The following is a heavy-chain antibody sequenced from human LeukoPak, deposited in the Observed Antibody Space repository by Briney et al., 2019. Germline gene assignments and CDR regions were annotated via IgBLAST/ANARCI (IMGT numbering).Heavy chain of an antibody. Sequence: SETLSLTCTVSGGSISSSTYYWGWIRQPPGKGLEWIGSIYYSGNTYYNPSLESRVTISVDTSKNQFSLKLSSVTAADTAVYYCAIRIAARPEPSFDYWGQGTLVTVSS. V-gene: IGHV4-39*07. J-gene: IGHJ4*02. CDR2: IYYSGNT. CDR1: GGSISSSTYY. CDR3: AIRIAARPEPSFDY. D-gene: IGHD6-6*01.